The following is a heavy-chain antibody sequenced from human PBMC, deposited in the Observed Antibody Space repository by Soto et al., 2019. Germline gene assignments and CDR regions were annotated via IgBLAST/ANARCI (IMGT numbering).Heavy chain of an antibody. CDR2: IYPGDSDT. J-gene: IGHJ6*02. V-gene: IGHV5-51*01. Sequence: GASLKISCKGSGYSFTRYWIGWVRQMPGKGLEWMGIIYPGDSDTRYRPSFQGQVTISADKSISTAYLQWSSLKASDTAMYYCARLAGNYYYGMDVWGQGTTVTVSS. CDR1: GYSFTRYW. CDR3: ARLAGNYYYGMDV.